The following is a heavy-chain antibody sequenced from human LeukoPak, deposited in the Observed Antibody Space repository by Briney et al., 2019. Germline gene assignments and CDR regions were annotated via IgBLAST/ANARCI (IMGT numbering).Heavy chain of an antibody. D-gene: IGHD2-2*01. J-gene: IGHJ4*02. CDR1: GDAFSSYA. CDR2: IIPMYGAT. V-gene: IGHV1-69*13. Sequence: SVKVSCKVSGDAFSSYAINWVRQAPGQGLEWMGGIIPMYGATHYAQKFQGRVKITADESTSTAYMELSSLRSDDNAQYYCARGKSVTTAALLAYWGQGTLVTVSS. CDR3: ARGKSVTTAALLAY.